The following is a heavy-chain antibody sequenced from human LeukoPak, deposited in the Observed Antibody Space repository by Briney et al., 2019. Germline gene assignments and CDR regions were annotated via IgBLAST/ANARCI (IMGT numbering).Heavy chain of an antibody. Sequence: GGSLRLSCAASGFTFDDYAMHWVRQAPGKGLEWVAVISYDGSNKYYADSVKGRFTISRDNAKNSLYLQMNSLRAEDTAVYYCARVEVGYWGQGTLVTVSS. D-gene: IGHD3-10*01. CDR3: ARVEVGY. V-gene: IGHV3-30-3*01. J-gene: IGHJ4*02. CDR1: GFTFDDYA. CDR2: ISYDGSNK.